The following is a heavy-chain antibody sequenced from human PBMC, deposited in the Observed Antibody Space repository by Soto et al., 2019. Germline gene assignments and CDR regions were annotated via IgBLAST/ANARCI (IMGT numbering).Heavy chain of an antibody. V-gene: IGHV1-18*04. CDR2: ISSYNGNT. CDR1: GYTFTSYG. J-gene: IGHJ6*02. CDR3: ASDGIVPAAMISWDYYYYYGMDV. D-gene: IGHD2-2*01. Sequence: ASVKVSCKASGYTFTSYGISWVRQAPGQGLEWMGWISSYNGNTNYAQKLQGRVTMTTDTSKSTAYMEMRSLKSEDTAVYYCASDGIVPAAMISWDYYYYYGMDVWGQGTTVTVSS.